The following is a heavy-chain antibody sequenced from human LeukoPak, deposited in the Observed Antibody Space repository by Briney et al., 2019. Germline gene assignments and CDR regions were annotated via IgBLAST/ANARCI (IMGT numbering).Heavy chain of an antibody. CDR3: ARDSGSGYYEA. Sequence: SETLSLTCTVSGGSIRSYYWNWIRQPAGKGLEWIGRMHTSGSTNYNPSLKRRLTMSVDTSKNQFSLKMRSVTAADTAVYYCARDSGSGYYEAWGQGTLVTVSS. CDR2: MHTSGST. J-gene: IGHJ5*02. D-gene: IGHD3-10*01. CDR1: GGSIRSYY. V-gene: IGHV4-4*07.